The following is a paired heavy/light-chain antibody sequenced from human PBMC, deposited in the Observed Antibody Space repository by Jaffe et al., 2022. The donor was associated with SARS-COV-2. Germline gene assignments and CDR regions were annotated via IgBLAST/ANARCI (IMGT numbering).Heavy chain of an antibody. J-gene: IGHJ3*02. CDR3: ARLGNYYDSSGSDALDI. V-gene: IGHV5-51*01. Sequence: EVQLVQSGAEVKKPGESLKISCKGSGYSFTSYWIGWVREMPGKGLEWMGIIYPGDSDTRYNPSFQGQVTISADISISTAYLQWSSLKASDTAMFYCARLGNYYDSSGSDALDIWGQGTMVTVSS. D-gene: IGHD3-22*01. CDR2: IYPGDSDT. CDR1: GYSFTSYW.
Light chain of an antibody. CDR3: QQYNTYPYT. CDR2: AAS. V-gene: IGKV1-16*02. CDR1: QGISNS. Sequence: DIQMTQSPSSLSASVGDRVTITCRASQGISNSLAWFQQKPGKAPKSLIYAASSLQSGVPSKFSGSGSGTDFTLTISSLQPEDFATYYCQQYNTYPYTFGQGTKLEIK. J-gene: IGKJ2*01.